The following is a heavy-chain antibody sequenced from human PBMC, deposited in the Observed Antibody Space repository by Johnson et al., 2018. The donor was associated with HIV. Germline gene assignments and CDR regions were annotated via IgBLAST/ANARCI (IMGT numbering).Heavy chain of an antibody. CDR3: AKVGAMVVTPRGEAFDI. J-gene: IGHJ3*02. CDR2: IKQDGSEK. Sequence: VQLVESGGGLVQPGGSLRLSCAASGFIFSSYWMSWVRQAPGRGLEWVANIKQDGSEKYYVDSVKGRFSIPRDNSKNTLYLQMNSLRAEDTSVYYCAKVGAMVVTPRGEAFDIWGQGTMVTVSS. CDR1: GFIFSSYW. V-gene: IGHV3-7*01. D-gene: IGHD4-23*01.